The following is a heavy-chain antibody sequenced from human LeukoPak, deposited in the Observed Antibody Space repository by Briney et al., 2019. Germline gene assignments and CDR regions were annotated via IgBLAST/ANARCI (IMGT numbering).Heavy chain of an antibody. V-gene: IGHV3-21*01. CDR3: ARDPGRSGGSCYSDY. CDR1: GFTFGSFS. Sequence: GGSLRLSCAASGFTFGSFSMTWVRQAPGKGLEWVSTISSSGSGTYIYYADSVKGRFTISRDNAKNSLYLQMNSLRAEDTAVYYCARDPGRSGGSCYSDYWGQGTPVTVSS. J-gene: IGHJ4*02. CDR2: ISSSGSGTYI. D-gene: IGHD2-15*01.